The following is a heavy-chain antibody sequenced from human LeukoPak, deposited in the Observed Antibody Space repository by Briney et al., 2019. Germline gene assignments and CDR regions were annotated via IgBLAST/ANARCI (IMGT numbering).Heavy chain of an antibody. V-gene: IGHV4-34*01. D-gene: IGHD3-22*01. CDR1: GGSFSGYY. CDR2: INHSGST. Sequence: PSETLSLTCAVYGGSFSGYYWSWIRQPPGKGLEWIGEINHSGSTNYNPSLKSRVTISVDTSKNQFSLRLSSVTAADTAVYYCARVGYDSSGYHYFDYWGQGTLVTVSS. J-gene: IGHJ4*02. CDR3: ARVGYDSSGYHYFDY.